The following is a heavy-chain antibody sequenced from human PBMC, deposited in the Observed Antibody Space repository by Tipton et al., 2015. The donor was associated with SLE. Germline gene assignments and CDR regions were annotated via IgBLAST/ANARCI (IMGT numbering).Heavy chain of an antibody. CDR3: ARDGAARGDFDY. Sequence: LRLSCAVYGGSFSGYYWSWIRQPPGKGLEWIGEINHSGSTHYNPSLKSRVTISVDTSKNQFSLKLSSVTAADTAVYYCARDGAARGDFDYWGQGTLVTVSS. CDR1: GGSFSGYY. J-gene: IGHJ4*02. D-gene: IGHD6-6*01. V-gene: IGHV4-34*01. CDR2: INHSGST.